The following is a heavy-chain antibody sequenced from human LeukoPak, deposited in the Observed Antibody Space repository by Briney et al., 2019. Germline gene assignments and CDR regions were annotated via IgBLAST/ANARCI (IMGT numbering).Heavy chain of an antibody. J-gene: IGHJ4*02. CDR3: ARDPYSGLFDY. V-gene: IGHV3-7*01. CDR2: IKQDGSEK. D-gene: IGHD4-11*01. CDR1: GFTFSSFW. Sequence: GGSLRLSCAASGFTFSSFWMGWVRQAPGKGLEWVANIKQDGSEKYYVDSVKGRFTISRDNAKNSLYLQMNSLRAEDTAVYYCARDPYSGLFDYWGQGTLVTVSS.